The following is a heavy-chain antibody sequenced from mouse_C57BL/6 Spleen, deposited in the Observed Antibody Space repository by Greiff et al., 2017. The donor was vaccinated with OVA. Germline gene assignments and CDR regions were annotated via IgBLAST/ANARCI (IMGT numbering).Heavy chain of an antibody. Sequence: VQLQQPGAELVKPGASVKMSCKASGYTFTSYWITWVKQRPGQGLEWIGDIYPGSGSTNYNEKFKCKATLTVDTSSSTAYMQLSSLTSEDSAVYYCARGNDYDQMDYWGQGTSVTVSS. CDR2: IYPGSGST. D-gene: IGHD2-4*01. CDR3: ARGNDYDQMDY. V-gene: IGHV1-55*01. CDR1: GYTFTSYW. J-gene: IGHJ4*01.